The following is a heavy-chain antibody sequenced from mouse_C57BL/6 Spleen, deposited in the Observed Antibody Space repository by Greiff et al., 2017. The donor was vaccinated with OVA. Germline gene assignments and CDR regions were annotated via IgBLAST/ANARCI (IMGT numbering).Heavy chain of an antibody. CDR1: GYTFTSYW. CDR3: ARTDWEGWFAY. Sequence: VQLQQPGAELVMPGASVKLSCKASGYTFTSYWMHWVKQRPGQGLEWIGEIDPSDSYTNYNQKFKGKSTLTVDKSSSTAYMQLSSLTSEDSAVYYCARTDWEGWFAYWGQGTLVTVSA. D-gene: IGHD4-1*01. CDR2: IDPSDSYT. V-gene: IGHV1-69*01. J-gene: IGHJ3*01.